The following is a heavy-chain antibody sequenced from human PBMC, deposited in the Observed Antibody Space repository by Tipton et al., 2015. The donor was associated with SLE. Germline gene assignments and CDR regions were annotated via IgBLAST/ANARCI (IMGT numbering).Heavy chain of an antibody. CDR1: DGSFSDYY. Sequence: TLSLTCAGYDGSFSDYYWSWIRQPPGRGPEWIGEINHSGSTNHNPSLKSRVTISVDTSKNQFSLKLSSVTAADTAVYYCARTMVGRPDACDIWGRGTLVTVSS. CDR2: INHSGST. D-gene: IGHD2-8*01. V-gene: IGHV4-34*01. CDR3: ARTMVGRPDACDI. J-gene: IGHJ3*02.